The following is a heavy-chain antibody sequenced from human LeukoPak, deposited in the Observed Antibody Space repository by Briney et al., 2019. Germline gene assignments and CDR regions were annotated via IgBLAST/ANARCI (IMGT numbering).Heavy chain of an antibody. V-gene: IGHV3-33*06. CDR2: IWYDGSNK. J-gene: IGHJ6*02. Sequence: TGGSLRLSCAASGFTFSSYGMHWVRQAPGKGLEWVAVIWYDGSNKYYADSVKGRFTISRDNPKNTLYLQMNSLRAEDTAVYYCAKGIAVAGTYYYYGMDVWGQGTTVTVSS. D-gene: IGHD6-19*01. CDR3: AKGIAVAGTYYYYGMDV. CDR1: GFTFSSYG.